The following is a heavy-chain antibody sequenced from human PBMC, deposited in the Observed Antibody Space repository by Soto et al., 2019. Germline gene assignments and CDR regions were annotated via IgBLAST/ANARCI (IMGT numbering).Heavy chain of an antibody. CDR1: GGSINGYY. Sequence: QVHLQESGPGLVKPSETLSLTCTVSGGSINGYYWNWIRQTPGKGLEWLGYIYFSGSTHYNPSLKTRLTISLGTSKKQLSLKLSSVTAADTAVYYCARQEAVPGTPFDSWGQGTLVSVSS. J-gene: IGHJ4*02. CDR3: ARQEAVPGTPFDS. D-gene: IGHD6-19*01. CDR2: IYFSGST. V-gene: IGHV4-59*01.